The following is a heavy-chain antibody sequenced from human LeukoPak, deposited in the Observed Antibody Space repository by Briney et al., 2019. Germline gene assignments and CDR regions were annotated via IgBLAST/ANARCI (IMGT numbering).Heavy chain of an antibody. V-gene: IGHV4-39*01. Sequence: PAEPLSLTCTVSGASINSSASYWGWIPQPPGKGLEWIASRYYSGRTYYHPSLKRRVPVSVDTSKNQFSLKLSSVTAADTAVFFCARLSQGYCGGDCDSGYWGQGTLVAVSS. CDR1: GASINSSASY. CDR3: ARLSQGYCGGDCDSGY. D-gene: IGHD2-21*02. CDR2: RYYSGRT. J-gene: IGHJ4*02.